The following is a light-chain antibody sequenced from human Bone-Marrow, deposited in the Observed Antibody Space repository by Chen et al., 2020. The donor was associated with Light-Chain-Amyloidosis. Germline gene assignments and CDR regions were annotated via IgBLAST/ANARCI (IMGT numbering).Light chain of an antibody. CDR3: QVWDRSSDRPV. Sequence: SYVLTQPSSVSVAPGQTATLACGGNNIGSTSVHWYQQTPGQAPLLVVYDDSDRPAGIPERLSGSNSGTTATLTISRVEAGDEGDYYCQVWDRSSDRPVFGGGTKLTVL. CDR1: NIGSTS. CDR2: DDS. V-gene: IGLV3-21*02. J-gene: IGLJ3*02.